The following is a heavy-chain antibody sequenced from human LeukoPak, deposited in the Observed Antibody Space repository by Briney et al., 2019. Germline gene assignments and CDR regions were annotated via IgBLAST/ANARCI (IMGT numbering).Heavy chain of an antibody. CDR3: ARDQEGFDY. CDR1: GYTFTSYG. J-gene: IGHJ4*02. Sequence: ASVTVSCTASGYTFTSYGISWVRQAPGQGLEWMGWISAYNGNTNYAQNLQGRVTVTRDTSTSTVHIELSGLRSEDTAVYYCARDQEGFDYWGQGTLVTVSP. CDR2: ISAYNGNT. V-gene: IGHV1-18*01.